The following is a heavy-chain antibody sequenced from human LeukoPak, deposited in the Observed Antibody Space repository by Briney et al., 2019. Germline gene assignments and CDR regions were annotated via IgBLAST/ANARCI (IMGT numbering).Heavy chain of an antibody. D-gene: IGHD6-19*01. CDR1: GFTFSSYA. CDR3: AREGGLVGSFDY. CDR2: ISGSGGTT. J-gene: IGHJ4*02. Sequence: PGGSLRLSCAASGFTFSSYAMIWVRQAPGKGLEWVSGISGSGGTTYYADSVKGRFTISRDNSKNMLYLQMNSLRAEDTAVYYCAREGGLVGSFDYWGQGTLVTVSS. V-gene: IGHV3-23*01.